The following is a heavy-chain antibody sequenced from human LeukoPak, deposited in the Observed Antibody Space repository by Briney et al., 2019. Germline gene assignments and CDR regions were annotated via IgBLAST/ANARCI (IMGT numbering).Heavy chain of an antibody. CDR2: ISAYNGNT. CDR3: ARDRSSRIVGARSFDY. V-gene: IGHV1-18*01. D-gene: IGHD1-26*01. Sequence: ASMKVSCKASGYTFTSYGISWVRQAPGQGLEWMGWISAYNGNTNYAQKLQGRVTMTTDTSTSTAYMELRSLRSDDTAVYYCARDRSSRIVGARSFDYWGQGTLVTVSS. J-gene: IGHJ4*02. CDR1: GYTFTSYG.